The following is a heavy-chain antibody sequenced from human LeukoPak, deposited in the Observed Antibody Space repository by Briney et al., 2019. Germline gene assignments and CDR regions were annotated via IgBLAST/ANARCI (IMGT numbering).Heavy chain of an antibody. J-gene: IGHJ3*02. CDR2: TRNKANSYTT. D-gene: IGHD3-22*01. Sequence: AGGSLRLSCAASGFTFSDHYMDWVRQAPGKGLEWVGRTRNKANSYTTEYAASVKGRFTISRDDSKNSLYLQMNSLKTEDTAVSYCARIARYYDSSGTRLRAFDIWGQGTMVTVSS. V-gene: IGHV3-72*01. CDR3: ARIARYYDSSGTRLRAFDI. CDR1: GFTFSDHY.